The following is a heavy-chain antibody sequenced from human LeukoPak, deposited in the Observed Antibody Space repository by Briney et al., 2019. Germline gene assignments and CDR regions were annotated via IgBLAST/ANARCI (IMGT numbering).Heavy chain of an antibody. D-gene: IGHD6-19*01. Sequence: PGRSLRPSCAASGFTFSSYAMHWVRQAPGKGLEWVAVISYDGSNKYYADSVKGRFTISRDNSKNALYLQMNSLRAEDTAVYYCARGSSGIAVDDYYYGMDVWGQGTTVTVSS. V-gene: IGHV3-30-3*01. CDR2: ISYDGSNK. CDR1: GFTFSSYA. J-gene: IGHJ6*02. CDR3: ARGSSGIAVDDYYYGMDV.